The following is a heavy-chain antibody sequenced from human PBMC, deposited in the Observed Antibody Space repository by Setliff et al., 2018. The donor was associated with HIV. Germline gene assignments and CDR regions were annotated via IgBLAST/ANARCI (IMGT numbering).Heavy chain of an antibody. CDR2: ISAYNGNT. V-gene: IGHV1-18*04. D-gene: IGHD2-2*01. CDR1: GYTFTDYY. CDR3: ARDRVPYSSSPSALDP. J-gene: IGHJ5*02. Sequence: ASVKVSCKASGYTFTDYYMHWVQQAPGQGLEWMGWISAYNGNTNYAQKLQGRVTMTTDTSTSTAYMELRSLRSDDTAIYYCARDRVPYSSSPSALDPWGQGTQVTVSS.